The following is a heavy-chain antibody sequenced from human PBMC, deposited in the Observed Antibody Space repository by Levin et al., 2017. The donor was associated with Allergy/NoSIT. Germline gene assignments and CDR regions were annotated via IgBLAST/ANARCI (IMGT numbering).Heavy chain of an antibody. J-gene: IGHJ6*02. V-gene: IGHV1-2*02. CDR1: GYTFTGYY. CDR3: ARSLRYCSSTSCQPYYYYYGMDG. D-gene: IGHD2-2*01. Sequence: ASVKVSCKASGYTFTGYYMHWVRQAPGQGLEWMGWINPNSGGTNYAQKFQGRVTMTRDTSISTAYMELSRLRSDDTAVYYCARSLRYCSSTSCQPYYYYYGMDGWGQGTTVTVSS. CDR2: INPNSGGT.